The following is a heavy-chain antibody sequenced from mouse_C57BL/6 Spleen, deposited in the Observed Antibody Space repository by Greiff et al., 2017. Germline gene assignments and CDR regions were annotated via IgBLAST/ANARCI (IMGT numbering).Heavy chain of an antibody. V-gene: IGHV1-42*01. J-gene: IGHJ2*01. CDR2: INPSTGGT. D-gene: IGHD2-3*01. Sequence: VQLQQSGPELVKPGASVKISCKASGYSFTGYYMNWVKQSPEKSLEWIGEINPSTGGTTYNQKFKAKATLTVDKSSSTAYMQLKSLTSEDSAVYSCARGDDVYSFIDDWGQGTTLTVSS. CDR3: ARGDDVYSFIDD. CDR1: GYSFTGYY.